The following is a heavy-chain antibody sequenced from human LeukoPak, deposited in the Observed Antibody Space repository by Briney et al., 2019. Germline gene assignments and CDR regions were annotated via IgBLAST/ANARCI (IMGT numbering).Heavy chain of an antibody. D-gene: IGHD2-15*01. V-gene: IGHV3-23*01. J-gene: IGHJ4*02. Sequence: GGSLRLSCAASGFTFSNYGMSRVRQAPGKGLEWVSAISGSGGSTYYADSVKGRFTISRDNSKNTLYLQMNSLRAEDTAVYYCAKGRVVVAATYFDYWGQGTLVTVSS. CDR2: ISGSGGST. CDR1: GFTFSNYG. CDR3: AKGRVVVAATYFDY.